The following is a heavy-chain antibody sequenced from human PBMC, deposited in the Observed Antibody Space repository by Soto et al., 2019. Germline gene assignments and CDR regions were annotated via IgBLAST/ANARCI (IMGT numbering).Heavy chain of an antibody. CDR2: ISYDGSNK. Sequence: LRLSCAASGFTFSNYGMHWVRQAPGKGLEWVAVISYDGSNKYYTDSVKGRFTISRDNSKNTVYLQMNSLRAEDTAVYYCAKTRPDYYGSGPYYYGMDVWGQGTTVTVSS. CDR3: AKTRPDYYGSGPYYYGMDV. J-gene: IGHJ6*02. CDR1: GFTFSNYG. V-gene: IGHV3-30*18. D-gene: IGHD3-10*01.